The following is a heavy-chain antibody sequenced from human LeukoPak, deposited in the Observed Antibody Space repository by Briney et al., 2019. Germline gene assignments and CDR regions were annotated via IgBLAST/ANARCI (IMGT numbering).Heavy chain of an antibody. CDR1: GFTFDDYA. V-gene: IGHV3-7*01. CDR3: AELGITMIGGV. D-gene: IGHD3-10*02. Sequence: GGSLRLSCAASGFTFDDYAMHWVRQAPGKGLEWVANIKQDGSEKYYVDSVKGRFTISRDNAKNSLYLQMDSLRAEDTAVYYCAELGITMIGGVWGKGTTVTISS. CDR2: IKQDGSEK. J-gene: IGHJ6*04.